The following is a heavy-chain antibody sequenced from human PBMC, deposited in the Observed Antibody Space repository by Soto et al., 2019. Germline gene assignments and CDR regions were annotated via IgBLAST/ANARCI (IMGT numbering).Heavy chain of an antibody. Sequence: PGGSLRLSCAASGFTFSSYAMSWVRQAPGKGLEWVSAISGSGGSTYYADSVKGRFTISRDNSKNTPYLQMNSLRAEDTAVYYCAKLPQAVRLNWFDPWGQGTLVTVSS. J-gene: IGHJ5*02. V-gene: IGHV3-23*01. CDR2: ISGSGGST. CDR3: AKLPQAVRLNWFDP. CDR1: GFTFSSYA. D-gene: IGHD3-10*02.